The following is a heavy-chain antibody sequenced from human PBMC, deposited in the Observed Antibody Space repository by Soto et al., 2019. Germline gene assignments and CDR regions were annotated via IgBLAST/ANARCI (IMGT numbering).Heavy chain of an antibody. V-gene: IGHV3-30*18. J-gene: IGHJ4*02. D-gene: IGHD1-26*01. CDR1: GFTFRDYG. Sequence: QVLLVESGGGVVRPGRSLRLSCVASGFTFRDYGMHWVRQAPGKGLEWVAGISHHGLKEHYADSVKGRFTISRDNSKKTVYLQLNSLRGDDTAVYYCAKDWVGGSNKYYFEYWGQGTLVTVSS. CDR2: ISHHGLKE. CDR3: AKDWVGGSNKYYFEY.